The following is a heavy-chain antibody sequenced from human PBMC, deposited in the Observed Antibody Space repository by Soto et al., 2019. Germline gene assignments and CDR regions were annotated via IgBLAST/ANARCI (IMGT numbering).Heavy chain of an antibody. CDR2: INPSGGST. V-gene: IGHV1-46*01. CDR3: ARDERYYDSSGLTDY. Sequence: ASVKVSCKASGYTFTSYYMHWVRQAPGQGLEWMGIINPSGGSTSYAQKFQGRVTMTRDTSTSTVYMELSSLRSEDTAVYYCARDERYYDSSGLTDYWGQGPLVTVSS. CDR1: GYTFTSYY. J-gene: IGHJ4*02. D-gene: IGHD3-22*01.